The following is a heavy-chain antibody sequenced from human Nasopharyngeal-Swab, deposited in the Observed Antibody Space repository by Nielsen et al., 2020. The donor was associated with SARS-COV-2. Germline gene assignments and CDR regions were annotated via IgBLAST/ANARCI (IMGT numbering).Heavy chain of an antibody. Sequence: SETLSLTCAVYGESFSGYYWSWIRQPPGQGLEWVGEINHSGTTNCNPSLKSRVTISVDTSKNQFSLKMSSVTAADTAVYHCARGFRHYYGSGSDRFDYWGQGTLVTVSS. J-gene: IGHJ4*02. CDR3: ARGFRHYYGSGSDRFDY. D-gene: IGHD3-10*01. V-gene: IGHV4-34*01. CDR1: GESFSGYY. CDR2: INHSGTT.